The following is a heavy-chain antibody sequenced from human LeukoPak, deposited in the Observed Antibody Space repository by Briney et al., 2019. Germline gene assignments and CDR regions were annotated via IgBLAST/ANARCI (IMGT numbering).Heavy chain of an antibody. CDR3: ARDFLGRSNGGSNYFGMDV. V-gene: IGHV1-2*04. J-gene: IGHJ6*02. CDR1: GFTFSSYA. Sequence: GGSLRLSCAASGFTFSSYAMHWVRQAPGKGLEWMGCINLLTGGAHYAQKFQGWVSLTRDTSIDTAFMELSSLRSDATAIYYCARDFLGRSNGGSNYFGMDVWGQGTTVTVSS. D-gene: IGHD2-8*01. CDR2: INLLTGGA.